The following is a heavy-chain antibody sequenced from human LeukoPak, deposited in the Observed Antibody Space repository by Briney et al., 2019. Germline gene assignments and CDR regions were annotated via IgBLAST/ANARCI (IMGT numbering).Heavy chain of an antibody. CDR1: GFTFSSYA. CDR2: ISYDGSNK. Sequence: GRSLRLSCAASGFTFSSYAMHWVRQAPGKGLEWVAVISYDGSNKYYADSVKGRFTISRDNAKNSLYLQMNSLRAEDTAVYYCARDIRITMVRGVIPHYPNWFDPWGQGTLVTVSS. CDR3: ARDIRITMVRGVIPHYPNWFDP. J-gene: IGHJ5*02. D-gene: IGHD3-10*01. V-gene: IGHV3-30*04.